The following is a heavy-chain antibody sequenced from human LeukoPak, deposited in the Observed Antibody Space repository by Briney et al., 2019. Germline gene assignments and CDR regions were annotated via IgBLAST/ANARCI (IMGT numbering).Heavy chain of an antibody. J-gene: IGHJ6*02. V-gene: IGHV3-21*04. D-gene: IGHD3-10*01. Sequence: GGSLRLSCAASGFTFSSYSMNCVRQAPGKGLEWVSSISSSSSYIYYADSVKGRFTISRDNAKNSLYLQMNSLRAEDTAVYYCATAPDGSYYYGLDVWGQGTTVTVSS. CDR1: GFTFSSYS. CDR2: ISSSSSYI. CDR3: ATAPDGSYYYGLDV.